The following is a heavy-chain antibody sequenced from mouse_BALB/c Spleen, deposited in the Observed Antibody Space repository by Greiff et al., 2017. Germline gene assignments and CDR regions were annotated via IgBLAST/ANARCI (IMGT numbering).Heavy chain of an antibody. V-gene: IGHV5-6-5*01. CDR1: GFTFSSYA. Sequence: EGQVVESGGGLVKPGGSLKLSCAASGFTFSSYAMSWVRQTPEKRLEWVASISSGGSTYYPDSVKGRFTISRDNARNILYLQMSSLRSEDTAMYYCARGGKENAMDYWGQGTSVTVSS. J-gene: IGHJ4*01. CDR2: ISSGGST. CDR3: ARGGKENAMDY.